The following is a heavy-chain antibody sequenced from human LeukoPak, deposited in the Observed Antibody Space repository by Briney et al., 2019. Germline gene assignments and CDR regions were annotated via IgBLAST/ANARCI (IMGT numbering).Heavy chain of an antibody. Sequence: SETLSLTCAVYGVSFSGHYWSWIRQPPEKGLEWIGYIYYSGSTNYNPSLKSRVTISVDTSKNQFSLKLSSVTAADTAVYYCARGVYYYDSSGYNWGYFDLWGRGTLVTVSS. CDR2: IYYSGST. CDR1: GVSFSGHY. V-gene: IGHV4-59*11. CDR3: ARGVYYYDSSGYNWGYFDL. J-gene: IGHJ2*01. D-gene: IGHD3-22*01.